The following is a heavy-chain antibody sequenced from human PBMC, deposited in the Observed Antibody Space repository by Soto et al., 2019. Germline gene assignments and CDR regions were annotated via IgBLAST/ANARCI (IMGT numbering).Heavy chain of an antibody. CDR1: GGSISSYY. CDR3: ARGEEESIAAAGPFDY. V-gene: IGHV4-59*01. D-gene: IGHD6-13*01. CDR2: IYYSGST. Sequence: PSETLSLTCTVSGGSISSYYWSWIRQPPGKGLEWIGYIYYSGSTNYNPSLKSRVTISVDTSKNQFSLKLSSVTAADTAVYYCARGEEESIAAAGPFDYWGQGTPVTVSS. J-gene: IGHJ4*02.